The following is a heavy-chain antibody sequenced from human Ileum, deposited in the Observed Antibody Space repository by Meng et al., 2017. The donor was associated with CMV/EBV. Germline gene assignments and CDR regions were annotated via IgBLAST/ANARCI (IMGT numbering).Heavy chain of an antibody. CDR1: GGTFSSYA. D-gene: IGHD1-14*01. J-gene: IGHJ4*02. V-gene: IGHV1-69*05. CDR3: ARAPLARYSLNPFDY. Sequence: SVKVSCKASGGTFSSYAISWVRQAPGQGLEWMGGIIPIFGTANYAQKFQGRVTITTDESTSTAYMELSSLRSEDTAVYYCARAPLARYSLNPFDYWGQGTLVTVSS. CDR2: IIPIFGTA.